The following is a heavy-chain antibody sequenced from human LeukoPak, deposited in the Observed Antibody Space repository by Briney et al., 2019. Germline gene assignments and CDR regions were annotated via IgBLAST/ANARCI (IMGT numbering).Heavy chain of an antibody. CDR2: FDPEDGET. CDR1: GYXLTELS. V-gene: IGHV1-24*01. Sequence: GASVKVSCKVSGYXLTELSIHWVRQAPGKGLEWMGGFDPEDGETIYAQKFQGRVTMTEDTSTDTAYMELSSLRSEDTAVYYCATGYCSGGSCYATYYYGMDVWGQGTTVTVSS. CDR3: ATGYCSGGSCYATYYYGMDV. D-gene: IGHD2-15*01. J-gene: IGHJ6*02.